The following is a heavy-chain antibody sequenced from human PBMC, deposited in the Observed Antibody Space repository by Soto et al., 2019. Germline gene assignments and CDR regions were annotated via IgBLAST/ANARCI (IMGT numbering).Heavy chain of an antibody. V-gene: IGHV1-18*01. D-gene: IGHD3-3*02. Sequence: SVKVSCKASGYTFTSYGISWVRQAPGQGLDWMGWISAYHGNPKYAQDLQGRVTMTTDTSTSTAYLELRRLRSDDTAVYYCARFSGESDNTYYFYYGMNVWGQGTTSAFSS. CDR3: ARFSGESDNTYYFYYGMNV. CDR1: GYTFTSYG. J-gene: IGHJ6*02. CDR2: ISAYHGNP.